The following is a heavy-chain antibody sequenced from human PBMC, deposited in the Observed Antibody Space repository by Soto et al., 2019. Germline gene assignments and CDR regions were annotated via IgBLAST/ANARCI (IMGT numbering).Heavy chain of an antibody. CDR3: ARQGGYSFNWFDP. D-gene: IGHD5-18*01. Sequence: SETLSLTCTVSGGFISSYYWSWIRQPPGKGLEWIGYIYYSGSTNYNPSLKSRVTISVDTSKNQFSLKLSSVTAADTAVYYCARQGGYSFNWFDPWGQGSLVTVSS. J-gene: IGHJ5*02. V-gene: IGHV4-59*08. CDR1: GGFISSYY. CDR2: IYYSGST.